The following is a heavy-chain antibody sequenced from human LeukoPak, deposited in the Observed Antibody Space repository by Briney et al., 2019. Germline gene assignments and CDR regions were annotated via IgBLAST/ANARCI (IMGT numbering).Heavy chain of an antibody. Sequence: PTETLSLTCTVSGGSIRSDSHYWAWIRQPPGKGLEWIGYVFYSGGTLYNPSLQSRVTVSVDTSKTQFSLKLTSVTAADTAVYYCARHISVSYDAFDLWGRGTMVTVSS. D-gene: IGHD2-21*01. V-gene: IGHV4-61*05. CDR1: GGSIRSDSHY. CDR3: ARHISVSYDAFDL. J-gene: IGHJ3*01. CDR2: VFYSGGT.